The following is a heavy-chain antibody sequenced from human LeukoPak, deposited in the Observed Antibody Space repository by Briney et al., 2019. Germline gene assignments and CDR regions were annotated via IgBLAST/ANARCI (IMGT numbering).Heavy chain of an antibody. CDR2: IRYDGSDR. V-gene: IGHV3-30*02. CDR1: EFTFSSYG. J-gene: IGHJ4*02. CDR3: AKERYSSSSLFAVTPFDY. D-gene: IGHD6-13*01. Sequence: GGSLRLSCVASEFTFSSYGMHWVRQAPGKGLEWVAYIRYDGSDRYYADSVKGRFTISRDNSKNTLYLQVNSLRVEDTAVYYCAKERYSSSSLFAVTPFDYWGQGTRITVSS.